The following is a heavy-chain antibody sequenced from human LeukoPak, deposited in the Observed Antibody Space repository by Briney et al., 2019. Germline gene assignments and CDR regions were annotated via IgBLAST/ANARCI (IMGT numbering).Heavy chain of an antibody. J-gene: IGHJ4*02. CDR3: TSLSGYSYGYADY. D-gene: IGHD5-18*01. V-gene: IGHV3-49*04. CDR2: IRSKAYGGTT. CDR1: GFTFGDYA. Sequence: PGGSLRLSCAASGFTFGDYAMSWVRQAPGKGLEWVGFIRSKAYGGTTEYAASVKGRFTISRDDSKSIAYLQMNSLKTEDTAVYYCTSLSGYSYGYADYWGQGTLVTASS.